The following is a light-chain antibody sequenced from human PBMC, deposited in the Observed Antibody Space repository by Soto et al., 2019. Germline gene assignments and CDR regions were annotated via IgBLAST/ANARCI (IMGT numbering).Light chain of an antibody. CDR2: KAS. CDR1: QSLRNW. V-gene: IGKV1-5*03. CDR3: QQYDTHSGT. J-gene: IGKJ1*01. Sequence: DIQMTQSPSTLSASVGDRVTITCRASQSLRNWLAWYQQKPGKAPKLLIYKASSLESGVPSRFSGSGSGAEFTLTINGLQPDDFATYYCQQYDTHSGTFGQGTKV.